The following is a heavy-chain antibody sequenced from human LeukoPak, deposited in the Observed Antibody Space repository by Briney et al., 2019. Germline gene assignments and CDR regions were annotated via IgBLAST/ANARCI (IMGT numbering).Heavy chain of an antibody. D-gene: IGHD3-22*01. Sequence: ETLSLTCVVYGGSFSGYYWNWIRQSPGKGLEWVSVIYSGGSTYYADSVKGRFTISRDNSKNTLYLQMNSLRAEDTAVYYCAREHYYDPGRWEIYWGQGTLVTVSS. CDR3: AREHYYDPGRWEIY. CDR2: IYSGGST. CDR1: GGSFSGYY. V-gene: IGHV3-66*01. J-gene: IGHJ4*02.